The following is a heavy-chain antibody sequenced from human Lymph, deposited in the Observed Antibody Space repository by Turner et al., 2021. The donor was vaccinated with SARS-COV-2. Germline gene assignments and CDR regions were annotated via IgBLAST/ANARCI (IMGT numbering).Heavy chain of an antibody. CDR2: VNGNSGSI. CDR3: AKGRRFGMDV. Sequence: EVQLVESGGGLLQRGRSLRLSCAASGFTFDEYVMHWVRQAPGKGLKWVSGVNGNSGSIGYAVSVKGRFTISRDNAKNSMYLQMNSLSAEDTALYYCAKGRRFGMDVWGQGTTVTVSS. CDR1: GFTFDEYV. V-gene: IGHV3-9*01. J-gene: IGHJ6*02.